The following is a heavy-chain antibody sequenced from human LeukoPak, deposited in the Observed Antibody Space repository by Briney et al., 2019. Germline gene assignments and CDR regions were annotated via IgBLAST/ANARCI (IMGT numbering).Heavy chain of an antibody. V-gene: IGHV4-59*01. D-gene: IGHD2-21*02. J-gene: IGHJ4*02. CDR3: ASQHIVVVTATSDY. Sequence: ASETLSLTCTVSGGSISSYYWSWIRQPPGKGLEWIGYIYYSGSTNYNPSLKSRVTISVDTSKNQFSLKLSSVTAADTAVYYCASQHIVVVTATSDYWGQGTLVTVSS. CDR1: GGSISSYY. CDR2: IYYSGST.